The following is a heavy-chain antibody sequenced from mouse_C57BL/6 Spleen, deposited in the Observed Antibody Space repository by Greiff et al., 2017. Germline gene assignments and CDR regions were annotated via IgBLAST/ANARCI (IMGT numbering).Heavy chain of an antibody. V-gene: IGHV1-26*01. CDR2: INPNNGGT. Sequence: EVQLQQSGPELVKPGASVKISCKASGYTFTDYYMNWVKQSHGKGLEWIGDINPNNGGTSYNQKFKGKATLTVDKSSSTAYMELRSLTSEDSAVYYCARGGGHYFDYWGQGTTLTVSS. J-gene: IGHJ2*01. CDR3: ARGGGHYFDY. CDR1: GYTFTDYY.